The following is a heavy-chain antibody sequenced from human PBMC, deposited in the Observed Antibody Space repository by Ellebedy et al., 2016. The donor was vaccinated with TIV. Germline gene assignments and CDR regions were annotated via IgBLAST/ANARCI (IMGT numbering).Heavy chain of an antibody. J-gene: IGHJ6*03. D-gene: IGHD4-23*01. CDR2: ISYSMSYSGST. CDR3: ARHAATVGAPNMDV. CDR1: GGSMNSYY. Sequence: SETLSLTCTVSGGSMNSYYWSWIRQPPVKGLEWIGYISYSMSYSGSTNYNPSLKSRVTISVDTSKNQFSLKLSSVTAADTAVYYCARHAATVGAPNMDVWGRGTTVTVSS. V-gene: IGHV4-59*08.